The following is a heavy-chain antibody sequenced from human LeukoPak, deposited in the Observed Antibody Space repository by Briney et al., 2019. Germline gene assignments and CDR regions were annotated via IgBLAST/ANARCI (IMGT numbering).Heavy chain of an antibody. J-gene: IGHJ6*03. Sequence: GASVKVSCKASGYTFTSYYMHWVRQAPGQGLEWMGISNPSGGSTSYAQKFQGRVTMTRDTSTSTVYMELSSLRSEDTAVYYCARDAENCSGGSCYYMDVWGKGTTVTVSS. CDR1: GYTFTSYY. D-gene: IGHD2-15*01. CDR2: SNPSGGST. V-gene: IGHV1-46*01. CDR3: ARDAENCSGGSCYYMDV.